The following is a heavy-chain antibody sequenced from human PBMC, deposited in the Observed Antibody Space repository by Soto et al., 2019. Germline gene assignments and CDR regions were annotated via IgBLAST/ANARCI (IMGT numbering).Heavy chain of an antibody. CDR1: GYNFTSYY. D-gene: IGHD3-3*01. J-gene: IGHJ4*02. Sequence: QVQLVKSGAEVKKPGASVKVSCKASGYNFTSYYMHWVRQAPGQGLEWMGIIDPSGGSTSYEQKFQGRVSMTRDTSTSTVYMDLSSLRSEDTAVYYCARDLTGGPTYYDFWSGYSPVDYWGLGTLVTVSS. CDR3: ARDLTGGPTYYDFWSGYSPVDY. CDR2: IDPSGGST. V-gene: IGHV1-46*03.